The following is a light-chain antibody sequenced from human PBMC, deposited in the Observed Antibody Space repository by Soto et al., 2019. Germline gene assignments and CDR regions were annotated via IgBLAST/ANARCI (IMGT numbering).Light chain of an antibody. CDR1: SSDVGAYEF. J-gene: IGLJ2*01. Sequence: QSVLTQPPSASGSPGQSVTISCTGTSSDVGAYEFVSWYQQHPGKVPKLIIYEVNKRPSGVPDRFSGSKSGNTASLTVSGLQPEDEADYFCSSCAGRNNLIFGGGTKVTVL. CDR3: SSCAGRNNLI. CDR2: EVN. V-gene: IGLV2-8*01.